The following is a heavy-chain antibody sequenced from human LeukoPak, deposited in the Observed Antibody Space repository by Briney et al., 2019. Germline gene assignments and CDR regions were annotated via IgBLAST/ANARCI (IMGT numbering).Heavy chain of an antibody. Sequence: GGSLRLSCAASGFTFDDYAMHWVRQAPGKGLEWVSGISWNSGSIGYADSAKGRFTISRDNAKNSLYLQMNSLRAEDTALYYCAKDSSTLWFGQKYYFDYWGQGTLVTVSS. J-gene: IGHJ4*02. CDR2: ISWNSGSI. D-gene: IGHD3-10*01. CDR3: AKDSSTLWFGQKYYFDY. V-gene: IGHV3-9*01. CDR1: GFTFDDYA.